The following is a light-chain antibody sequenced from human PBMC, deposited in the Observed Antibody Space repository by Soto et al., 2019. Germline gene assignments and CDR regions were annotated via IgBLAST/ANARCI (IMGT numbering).Light chain of an antibody. J-gene: IGLJ3*02. Sequence: QSALTQPASVSGSPGQSITISCTGTSSDVGGYNYVSWFQQNPGKAPKLMIFEVTNRPSRVSNRFSGSKSGNTASLTISGLQAEDEADCYCASYTASGTWVFGGGTKLTVL. CDR3: ASYTASGTWV. CDR2: EVT. CDR1: SSDVGGYNY. V-gene: IGLV2-14*01.